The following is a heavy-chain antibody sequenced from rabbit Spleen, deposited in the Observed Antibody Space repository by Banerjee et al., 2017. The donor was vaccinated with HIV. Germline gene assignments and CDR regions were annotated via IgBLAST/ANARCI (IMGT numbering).Heavy chain of an antibody. CDR3: ARAPNSNNYGRTRLDL. J-gene: IGHJ3*01. Sequence: QSLEESGGDLVKPGASLTLTCTASGVSFSGDSYMCWVRQAPGKGLEWIACIDAGSSGYTYYATWAIGRFTISKTSSTTVTLQMTSVTAADTATYFCARAPNSNNYGRTRLDLWGPGTLVTVS. CDR2: IDAGSSGYT. D-gene: IGHD6-1*01. CDR1: GVSFSGDSY. V-gene: IGHV1S40*01.